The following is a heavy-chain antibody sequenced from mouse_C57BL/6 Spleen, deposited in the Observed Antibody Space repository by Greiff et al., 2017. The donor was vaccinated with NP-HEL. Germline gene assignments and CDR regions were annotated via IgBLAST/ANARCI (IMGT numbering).Heavy chain of an antibody. CDR3: ARWGDWYFDV. CDR2: IDPSDSEP. V-gene: IGHV1-52*01. Sequence: QVQLQQPGAELVRPGSSVKLSCKASGYTFTSYWMHWVKQRPIQGLEWIGNIDPSDSEPHYNHKFTDKAILTVDKSSSTAYMQLSSLTSEDAAVYYCARWGDWYFDVWGTGTTVTVSS. CDR1: GYTFTSYW. J-gene: IGHJ1*03.